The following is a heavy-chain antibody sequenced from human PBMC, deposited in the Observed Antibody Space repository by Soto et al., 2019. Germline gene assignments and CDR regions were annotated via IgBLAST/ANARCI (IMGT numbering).Heavy chain of an antibody. D-gene: IGHD6-19*01. CDR3: ARHKGSGWNRLDY. Sequence: PSETLSLTCTVSGGSISSSSYYWGWIRQPPGKGLEWIGSIYYSGSTYYNPSLKSRVTISVDTSKNQFSLKLSSVTAADTAVYYCARHKGSGWNRLDYWGQGTLVTVSS. CDR1: GGSISSSSYY. J-gene: IGHJ4*02. V-gene: IGHV4-39*01. CDR2: IYYSGST.